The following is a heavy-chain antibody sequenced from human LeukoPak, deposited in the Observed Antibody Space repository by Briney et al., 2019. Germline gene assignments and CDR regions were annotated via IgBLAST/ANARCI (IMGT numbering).Heavy chain of an antibody. CDR2: INHSGST. CDR1: GGSFSGYY. D-gene: IGHD3-9*01. CDR3: ARAQLDDILTGYLN. Sequence: PSETLSLTCAVYGGSFSGYYWSWIRQPPGKGLEWIGEINHSGSTNYNPSLKSRVTISVDTSKNQFSLKLSSVTAADTAVYYCARAQLDDILTGYLNWDQGTLVTVSS. V-gene: IGHV4-34*01. J-gene: IGHJ4*02.